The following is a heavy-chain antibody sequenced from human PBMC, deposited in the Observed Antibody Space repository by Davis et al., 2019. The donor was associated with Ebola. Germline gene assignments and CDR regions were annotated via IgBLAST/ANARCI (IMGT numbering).Heavy chain of an antibody. Sequence: GESLKISCAASGFTFSSYTMNWVRQAPGKGLEWVSYISSSSSTIYYADSVKGRFTISRDNSKNTLYLQMSSLRAEDTAVYYCARRGGKWELLNFDYWGQGTLVTVSS. CDR1: GFTFSSYT. J-gene: IGHJ4*02. D-gene: IGHD1-26*01. CDR2: ISSSSSTI. V-gene: IGHV3-48*01. CDR3: ARRGGKWELLNFDY.